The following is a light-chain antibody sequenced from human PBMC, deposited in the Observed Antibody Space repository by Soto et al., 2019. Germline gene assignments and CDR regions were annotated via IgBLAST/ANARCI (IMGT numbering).Light chain of an antibody. CDR2: EVS. Sequence: QSVLTQPASVSGSPGQSITISCTGTSSDVGGYNFVSWYQQLPGKAPKLIIYEVSNRPSGVSNRFSGSKSGNTASLTISGLRAEDEADYYCSSYTSARGVFGGGTKVTVL. J-gene: IGLJ2*01. V-gene: IGLV2-14*01. CDR1: SSDVGGYNF. CDR3: SSYTSARGV.